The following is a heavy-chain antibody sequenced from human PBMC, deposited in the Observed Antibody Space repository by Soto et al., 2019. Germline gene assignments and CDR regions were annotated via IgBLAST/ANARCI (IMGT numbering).Heavy chain of an antibody. CDR1: EFPFSNYG. V-gene: IGHV3-30*03. Sequence: QVQLVESGGGVVQPGRSLRLSCAASEFPFSNYGMHWVRQAPGKGLEWVAHISYDGSNKHYADSVKGRFTISRDNSKNMLFLQMSSLRPEDTAVYYCAGGQYYFDYCGQGTRVSVSS. D-gene: IGHD2-15*01. CDR2: ISYDGSNK. J-gene: IGHJ4*02. CDR3: AGGQYYFDY.